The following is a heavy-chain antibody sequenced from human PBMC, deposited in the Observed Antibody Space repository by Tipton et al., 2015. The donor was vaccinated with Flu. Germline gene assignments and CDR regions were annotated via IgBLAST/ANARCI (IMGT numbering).Heavy chain of an antibody. CDR3: ARVRRRLVAVSWFDP. Sequence: LRLSCAVYGGSFSGYYWSWIRQPPGKGLEWIGEINHSGSTNYNPSLKSRVTISVDTSKNQFSLKLSSVTAADTAVYYCARVRRRLVAVSWFDPWGQGTLVTVSS. CDR2: INHSGST. D-gene: IGHD6-25*01. CDR1: GGSFSGYY. V-gene: IGHV4-34*01. J-gene: IGHJ5*02.